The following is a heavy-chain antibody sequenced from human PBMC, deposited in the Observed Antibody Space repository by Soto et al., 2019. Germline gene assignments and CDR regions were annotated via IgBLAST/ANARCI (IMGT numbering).Heavy chain of an antibody. J-gene: IGHJ2*01. D-gene: IGHD3-22*01. CDR3: TKSYDSSGLRYWYFDL. CDR1: GFTFSIYA. CDR2: IGGSGITT. Sequence: AGGSLRLSXAASGFTFSIYAMNWVRQAPGQGLEWVSAIGGSGITTFYADSVKGRFTISRDSSKKTLYLQMSSLRGDDTAVYYCTKSYDSSGLRYWYFDLWGRGTLVTVS. V-gene: IGHV3-23*01.